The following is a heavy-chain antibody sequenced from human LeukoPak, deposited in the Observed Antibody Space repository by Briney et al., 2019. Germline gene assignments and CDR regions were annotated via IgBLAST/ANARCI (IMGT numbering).Heavy chain of an antibody. J-gene: IGHJ3*02. CDR1: GYTFTSYD. CDR3: ARGYHFWAFDI. CDR2: MNPNSGNT. Sequence: ASVKISCKAFGYTFTSYDINWVRQATGQGLEWMGWMNPNSGNTGYAQKFQGRVTMTRNTSISTAYMELSSLRSEDTAVYYCARGYHFWAFDIWGQGTMVTVSS. D-gene: IGHD2/OR15-2a*01. V-gene: IGHV1-8*01.